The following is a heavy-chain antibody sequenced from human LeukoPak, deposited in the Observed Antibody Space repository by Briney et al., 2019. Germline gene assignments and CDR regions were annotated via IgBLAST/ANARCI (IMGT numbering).Heavy chain of an antibody. D-gene: IGHD6-13*01. CDR2: IIPIFGTA. J-gene: IGHJ6*03. V-gene: IGHV1-69*05. CDR1: GGTFSSYA. Sequence: SVKVSCKASGGTFSSYAISWVRQAPGQGLEWMGGIIPIFGTANYAQKFQGRVTITTDESTSTAYMELSSLRSEDTAVYYCARGLAAAGSRDYYYYMDVWGKGTTVTVSS. CDR3: ARGLAAAGSRDYYYYMDV.